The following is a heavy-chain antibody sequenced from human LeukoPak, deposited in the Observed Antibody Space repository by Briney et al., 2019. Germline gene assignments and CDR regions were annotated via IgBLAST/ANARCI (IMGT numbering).Heavy chain of an antibody. V-gene: IGHV3-20*04. CDR1: GFTFDDYG. J-gene: IGHJ6*04. CDR2: INWNGGST. CDR3: ARWASKGGMDV. D-gene: IGHD3-16*01. Sequence: GGSLRLSCAASGFTFDDYGMSWGRQVSGKGLEWVSGINWNGGSTGYADSVKGRFTISRDNAKNSLYLQMNSLRAEDTALYYCARWASKGGMDVWGKGTTVTVSS.